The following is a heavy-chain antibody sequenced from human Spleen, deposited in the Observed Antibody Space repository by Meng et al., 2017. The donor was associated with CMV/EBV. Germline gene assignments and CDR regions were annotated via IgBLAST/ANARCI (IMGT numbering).Heavy chain of an antibody. V-gene: IGHV3-23*01. CDR1: GFTFSNIA. CDR3: AKFRGGIYYVYYFDY. D-gene: IGHD1-26*01. CDR2: LSNTGGNT. Sequence: SGFTFSNIAMAWVRQAPGKGLEWVSGLSNTGGNTYYADSVKGRFTISRDNSKNTLYLQMNRLRAEDTAVYYCAKFRGGIYYVYYFDYWGQGTLVTVSS. J-gene: IGHJ4*02.